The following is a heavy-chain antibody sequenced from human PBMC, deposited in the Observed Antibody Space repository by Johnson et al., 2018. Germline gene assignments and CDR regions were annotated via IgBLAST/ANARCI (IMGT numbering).Heavy chain of an antibody. CDR3: ARFAANCSGGSCYTN. J-gene: IGHJ4*02. Sequence: QVQLQESGPGLVKPSETLSLTCTVSGGSISSYYWNWIRQPPGKGLEWIGYIYYSGGTNYSPSLTSRVTMSVDTSKNHFSLKLSSVTAADPAVYYCARFAANCSGGSCYTNWGQGTLVTVSS. CDR2: IYYSGGT. D-gene: IGHD2-15*01. CDR1: GGSISSYY. V-gene: IGHV4-59*01.